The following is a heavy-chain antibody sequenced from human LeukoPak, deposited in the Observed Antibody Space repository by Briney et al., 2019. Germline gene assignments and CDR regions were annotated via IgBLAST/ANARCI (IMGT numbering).Heavy chain of an antibody. J-gene: IGHJ4*02. CDR2: IYYSGST. V-gene: IGHV4-59*01. CDR3: ARASDYGNYVQYYFDY. D-gene: IGHD4-11*01. CDR1: GGSISSYY. Sequence: SETLSLTCTVSGGSISSYYWSWIRQPPGKGLEWIGYIYYSGSTNYNPSLKSRVTISVDTSKNQFSLKLSSVTAADTAVYYCARASDYGNYVQYYFDYWGQGTLVTASS.